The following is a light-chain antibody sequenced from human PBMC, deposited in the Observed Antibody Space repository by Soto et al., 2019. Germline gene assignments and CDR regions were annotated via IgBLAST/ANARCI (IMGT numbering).Light chain of an antibody. CDR1: SSDVGGYNY. Sequence: QSVLTQPPSASGSPGQSVTLSCTGTSSDVGGYNYVSWYQQHPGKAPKLMIYEVSERPSGVPDRFSGSKSGNTASLTVSGLQAEDEADYYCSSYAATSNLWVFGGGTKLTVL. V-gene: IGLV2-8*01. CDR2: EVS. J-gene: IGLJ3*02. CDR3: SSYAATSNLWV.